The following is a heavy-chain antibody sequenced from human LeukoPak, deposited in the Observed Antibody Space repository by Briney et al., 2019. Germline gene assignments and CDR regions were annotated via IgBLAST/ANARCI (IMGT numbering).Heavy chain of an antibody. Sequence: GSLRLSCAASGFTFSSYAMSWVRQAPGKGLEWASAISGSGGSTYYADSVKGRFTISRDNSKNTLYLQMNSLRAEDTAVYYCANLFLIYDSSGYCDAFKDYYFDYWGQGTLVTVSS. CDR1: GFTFSSYA. CDR2: ISGSGGST. J-gene: IGHJ4*02. V-gene: IGHV3-23*01. CDR3: ANLFLIYDSSGYCDAFKDYYFDY. D-gene: IGHD3-22*01.